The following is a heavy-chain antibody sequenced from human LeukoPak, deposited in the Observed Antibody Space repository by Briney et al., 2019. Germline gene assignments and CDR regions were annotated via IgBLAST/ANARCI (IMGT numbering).Heavy chain of an antibody. CDR3: ARDPAGVQWELVPSPNYYYYYMDV. D-gene: IGHD1-26*01. CDR1: GFTFSSYA. V-gene: IGHV3-23*01. J-gene: IGHJ6*03. CDR2: ISGSGGST. Sequence: AGGSLRLSCAASGFTFSSYAMSWVRQAPGKGLEWVSAISGSGGSTYYADSVKGRFTISRDNSKNTLYLQMNSLRAEDTAVYYCARDPAGVQWELVPSPNYYYYYMDVWGKGTTVTVSS.